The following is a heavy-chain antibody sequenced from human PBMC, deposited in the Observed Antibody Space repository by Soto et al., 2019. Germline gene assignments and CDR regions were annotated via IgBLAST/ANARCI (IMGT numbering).Heavy chain of an antibody. CDR3: ARATSFSGHHGY. CDR2: IYYIGST. V-gene: IGHV4-31*03. J-gene: IGHJ4*02. D-gene: IGHD2-8*02. Sequence: QLQLQESGPGLVKPSQTLSLACTVSGGSFSSGGYYWSWIRQLPGKGLEWIGYIYYIGSTYYNPSLKSRFTISLGTSQNQFSLKLRSVTAEDTAVYYCARATSFSGHHGYWGQGTLVTVSS. CDR1: GGSFSSGGYY.